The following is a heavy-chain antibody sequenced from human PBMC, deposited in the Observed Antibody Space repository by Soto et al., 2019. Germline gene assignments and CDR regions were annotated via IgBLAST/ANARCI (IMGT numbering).Heavy chain of an antibody. CDR1: GGTFSSYA. V-gene: IGHV1-69*05. J-gene: IGHJ6*02. D-gene: IGHD2-21*01. Sequence: QLQLVQSGGEVKKPGSSVKASCTASGGTFSSYALSWVRQAPGQGLEWRGAIIPIFGTANAAQKFQSRVRITSNEYTSIAYMELSSRRSEDTAVYYCEREDVVDYYYDRDVWGQGTPVTVSS. CDR3: EREDVVDYYYDRDV. CDR2: IIPIFGTA.